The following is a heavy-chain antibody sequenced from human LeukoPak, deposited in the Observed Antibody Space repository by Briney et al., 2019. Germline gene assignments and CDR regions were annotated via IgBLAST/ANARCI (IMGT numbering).Heavy chain of an antibody. CDR2: TSSTSSTI. J-gene: IGHJ4*02. Sequence: GESLRLSCAASGFTFRSYSMNWVRQAPGKGLEWFSFTSSTSSTIYYADSVKGRFTISRDNAKNSLYLQMNSLGAEDTAVYYCARGGGYSRDFDYWGQGTLVTVSS. CDR3: ARGGGYSRDFDY. CDR1: GFTFRSYS. V-gene: IGHV3-48*01. D-gene: IGHD4-11*01.